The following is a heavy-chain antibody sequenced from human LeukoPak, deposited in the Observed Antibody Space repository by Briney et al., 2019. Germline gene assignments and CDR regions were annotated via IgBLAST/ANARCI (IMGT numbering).Heavy chain of an antibody. CDR2: IYTSGST. D-gene: IGHD3-22*01. J-gene: IGHJ6*03. Sequence: SQTLSLTCTLSGGSISSGSYYWSWIRQPAGKGLEWIGRIYTSGSTNYNPSLKSRVTISVDTSKNQFSLKLSSVTAADTAVYYCARYTRYSSGYPPRYYYYMDVWGKGTTVTVSS. CDR3: ARYTRYSSGYPPRYYYYMDV. CDR1: GGSISSGSYY. V-gene: IGHV4-61*02.